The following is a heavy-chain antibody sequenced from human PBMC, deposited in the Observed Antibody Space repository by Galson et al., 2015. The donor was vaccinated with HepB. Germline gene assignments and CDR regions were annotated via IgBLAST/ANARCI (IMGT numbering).Heavy chain of an antibody. CDR2: ISSSSSYT. D-gene: IGHD6-13*01. V-gene: IGHV3-11*06. CDR1: GFTFSDYY. CDR3: ARDPIDIAAAGLYYYGMDV. J-gene: IGHJ6*02. Sequence: SLRLSCAASGFTFSDYYMSWIRQAPGKGLEWVSYISSSSSYTNYADSVKGRFTISRDNAKNSLYLQMNSLRAEDTAVYYCARDPIDIAAAGLYYYGMDVWGQGTTVTVSS.